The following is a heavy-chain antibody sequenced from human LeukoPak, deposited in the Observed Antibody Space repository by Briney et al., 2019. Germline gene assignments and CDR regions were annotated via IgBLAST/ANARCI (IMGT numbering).Heavy chain of an antibody. CDR2: IIHILGIA. CDR3: ARDQQPQYSSASEYWFDP. CDR1: GGTFSIYA. Sequence: APVKVSCKASGGTFSIYAISWVRQAPGQGLEWMGRIIHILGIANYAQKFQGRVTITADKSTSTAYMELSSLRSEDTAVYYCARDQQPQYSSASEYWFDPWGQGTLVTV. J-gene: IGHJ5*02. D-gene: IGHD6-19*01. V-gene: IGHV1-69*04.